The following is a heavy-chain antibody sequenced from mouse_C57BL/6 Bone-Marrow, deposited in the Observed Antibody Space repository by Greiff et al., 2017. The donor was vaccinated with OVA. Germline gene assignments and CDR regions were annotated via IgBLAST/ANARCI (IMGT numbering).Heavy chain of an antibody. CDR2: IHPNSGST. CDR1: GYTFTSYW. J-gene: IGHJ1*03. D-gene: IGHD2-3*01. CDR3: ARRRDFYDGYYVGYFDV. Sequence: KQPGAELVKPGASVKLSCKASGYTFTSYWMHWVKQRPGQGLEWIGMIHPNSGSTYYNEKFKSKATLTVDKSSSTAYMQLSSLTSEDSAVYYCARRRDFYDGYYVGYFDVWGTGTTVTVSS. V-gene: IGHV1-64*01.